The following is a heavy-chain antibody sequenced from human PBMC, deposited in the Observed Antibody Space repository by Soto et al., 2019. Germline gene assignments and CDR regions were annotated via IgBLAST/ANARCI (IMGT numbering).Heavy chain of an antibody. CDR2: IKQDGSEK. Sequence: GGSLRLSCAASGFTFSSYWMSWVRQAPGKGLEWVANIKQDGSEKYYVDSVKGRFTVSRENAKNSLYLQMNSLRAGDTAVYYCARAKGYSGYEIDYWGQGTLVTVSS. CDR1: GFTFSSYW. V-gene: IGHV3-7*01. CDR3: ARAKGYSGYEIDY. J-gene: IGHJ4*02. D-gene: IGHD5-12*01.